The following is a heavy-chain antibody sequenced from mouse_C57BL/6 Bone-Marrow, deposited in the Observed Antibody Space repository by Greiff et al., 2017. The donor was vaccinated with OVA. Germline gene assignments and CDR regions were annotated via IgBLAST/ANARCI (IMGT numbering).Heavy chain of an antibody. CDR3: ARRDSNYGWFAY. CDR2: ISYDGSN. CDR1: GYSITSGYY. Sequence: EVKLEESGPGLVKPSQSLSLTCSVTGYSITSGYYWNWIRQFPGNKLEWMGYISYDGSNNYNPSLKNRISITRDTSKNQFFLKLNSVTTEDTATYYCARRDSNYGWFAYWGQGTLVTVSA. V-gene: IGHV3-6*01. D-gene: IGHD2-5*01. J-gene: IGHJ3*01.